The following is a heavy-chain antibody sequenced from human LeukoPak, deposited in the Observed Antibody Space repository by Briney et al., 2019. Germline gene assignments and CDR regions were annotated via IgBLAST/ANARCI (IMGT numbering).Heavy chain of an antibody. Sequence: PGGSLRLSCAASGFTFSSYGMHWVRQAPGKGLEWVAFIRFDGSNKYYADSVKGRFTISRDNSKNTLYLQMNSLRAEDTAVYYCARGNRHIVVVTARLAYYYMDVWGKGTTVTISS. D-gene: IGHD2-21*02. V-gene: IGHV3-30*02. CDR2: IRFDGSNK. CDR1: GFTFSSYG. J-gene: IGHJ6*03. CDR3: ARGNRHIVVVTARLAYYYMDV.